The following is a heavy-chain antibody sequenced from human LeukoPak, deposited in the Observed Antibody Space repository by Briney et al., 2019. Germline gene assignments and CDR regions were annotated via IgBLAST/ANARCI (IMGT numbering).Heavy chain of an antibody. V-gene: IGHV1-69*08. J-gene: IGHJ5*02. D-gene: IGHD3-10*01. CDR1: GGTFLSHT. CDR3: ARVNLRGSNYNWFDP. CDR2: ITPVINTA. Sequence: ASVKVSCKTSGGTFLSHTFSWVRQAPGQGLEWMGKITPVINTANYAQTFQGRVSIYADKSTTTVYMDLSGLRPDDTAVYYCARVNLRGSNYNWFDPWGQGTRVTVST.